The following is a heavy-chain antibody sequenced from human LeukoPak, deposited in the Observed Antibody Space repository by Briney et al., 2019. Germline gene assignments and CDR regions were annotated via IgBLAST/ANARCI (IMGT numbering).Heavy chain of an antibody. CDR2: TSYSGST. Sequence: SETLSLMCAVSIGPLSGYYWTGTRHPPGKGREWIGSTSYSGSTYHSPSLKSRVTISIDTSKNQLFLKLSSVTAADTAVYYCARSIVVVGLWFGELLDWGQGTLVTVSS. CDR3: ARSIVVVGLWFGELLD. J-gene: IGHJ4*02. CDR1: IGPLSGYY. D-gene: IGHD3-10*01. V-gene: IGHV4-39*07.